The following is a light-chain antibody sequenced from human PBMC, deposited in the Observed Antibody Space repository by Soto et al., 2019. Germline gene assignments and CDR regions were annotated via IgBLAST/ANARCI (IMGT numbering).Light chain of an antibody. V-gene: IGKV1-27*01. CDR2: AAS. CDR3: QKYSSVPV. CDR1: QGIRNF. Sequence: DIQMTQSPTSLSESVGERVTITYRASQGIRNFVAWYQQKPGKAPKLLIYAASTLQSGVPSRFSGSGSGTDFTLTINSLQPEDVATYSCQKYSSVPVFGPGTKVEIK. J-gene: IGKJ3*01.